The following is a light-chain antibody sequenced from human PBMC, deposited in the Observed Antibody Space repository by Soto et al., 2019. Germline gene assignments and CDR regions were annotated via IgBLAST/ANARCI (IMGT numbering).Light chain of an antibody. CDR3: HQYDSSPLT. V-gene: IGKV3-20*01. CDR2: GAS. CDR1: QSVSRSY. Sequence: EIVLTQSPGTLSLSPGERATLSCRASQSVSRSYLAWYQQKPGQAPRLLIYGASSRATGIPDRFSGSGCGTDFTLTISRLEPEDFAVYYCHQYDSSPLTFGGGTKVEIK. J-gene: IGKJ4*01.